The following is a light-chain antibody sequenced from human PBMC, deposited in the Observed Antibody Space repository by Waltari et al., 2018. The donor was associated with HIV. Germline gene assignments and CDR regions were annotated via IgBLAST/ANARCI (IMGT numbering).Light chain of an antibody. Sequence: QSVLTQSPAASGPPGQMVTITCSGDTSNIRQNSVNWYQQLPGLAPKLLVYSVNQRPSGVPDRFSGSKSGSSASLVISGLHSDDEATYYCSSLDDTQNGHVMFGGGTKLTVL. CDR3: SSLDDTQNGHVM. CDR1: TSNIRQNS. CDR2: SVN. J-gene: IGLJ3*02. V-gene: IGLV1-44*01.